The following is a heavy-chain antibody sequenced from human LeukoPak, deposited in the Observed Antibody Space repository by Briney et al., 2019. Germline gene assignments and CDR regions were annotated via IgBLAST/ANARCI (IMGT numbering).Heavy chain of an antibody. CDR3: AKDRSVSYYYDSSGYSFDY. Sequence: GGSLRLSCAASGFTFNSYAMSWVRQAPGKGLEWVSAISGSGGSTYYADSVKGRFTISRDNSKNTLYLQMNSLRAEDTAVYYCAKDRSVSYYYDSSGYSFDYWGQGTLVTVSS. D-gene: IGHD3-22*01. J-gene: IGHJ4*02. CDR1: GFTFNSYA. CDR2: ISGSGGST. V-gene: IGHV3-23*01.